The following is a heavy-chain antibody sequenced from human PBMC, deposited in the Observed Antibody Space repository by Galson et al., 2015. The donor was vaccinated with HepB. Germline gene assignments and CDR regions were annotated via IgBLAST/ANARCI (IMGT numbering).Heavy chain of an antibody. J-gene: IGHJ5*02. CDR1: GYTFTSYG. CDR2: ISAYNGNT. CDR3: ARDEAVMGLSWFDP. D-gene: IGHD3-16*01. V-gene: IGHV1-18*04. Sequence: SVKVSCKASGYTFTSYGISWVRQAPGQGLEWMGWISAYNGNTNYAQKLQGRVTMTTDTSTSTAYMELRSLRSDDTAVYYCARDEAVMGLSWFDPWGQGTLVTVSS.